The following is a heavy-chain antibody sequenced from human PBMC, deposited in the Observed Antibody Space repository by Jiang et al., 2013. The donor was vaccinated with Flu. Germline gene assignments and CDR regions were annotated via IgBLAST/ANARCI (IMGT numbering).Heavy chain of an antibody. CDR3: AHRKWDLFYTDAFDI. V-gene: IGHV2-5*01. CDR2: IYWNDDR. J-gene: IGHJ3*02. CDR1: GFSLRTTGVG. D-gene: IGHD1-26*01. Sequence: KPTQTLTLTCTFSGFSLRTTGVGVGWIRQPPGKALEWLALIYWNDDRRYSPSLKSRLTITKDTSKNQVVLTVTNMDPVDTATYYCAHRKWDLFYTDAFDIWGQGTKVTVSS.